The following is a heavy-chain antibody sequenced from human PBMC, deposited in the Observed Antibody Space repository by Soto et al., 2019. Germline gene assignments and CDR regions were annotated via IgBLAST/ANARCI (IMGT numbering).Heavy chain of an antibody. CDR3: ARQGYSSGWVLNYYFDY. CDR1: GFTFSSYA. Sequence: GGSLRLSCAASGFTFSSYAMHWVRQAPGKGLEWVAVISYDGSNKYYADSVKGRFTISRDNSKNTLYLQMNSLRAEDTAVYYCARQGYSSGWVLNYYFDYWGQGTLVTVSS. J-gene: IGHJ4*02. D-gene: IGHD6-19*01. CDR2: ISYDGSNK. V-gene: IGHV3-30-3*01.